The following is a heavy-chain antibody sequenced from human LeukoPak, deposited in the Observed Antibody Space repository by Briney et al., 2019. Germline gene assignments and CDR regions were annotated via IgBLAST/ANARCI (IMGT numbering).Heavy chain of an antibody. D-gene: IGHD5-24*01. CDR3: ARDWEGGYNLWYFDL. Sequence: GGSLRLSCAASGFTFNTYTMNWVRQAPGKGLEWVSYISGSSGIIDYADSVRGRFTISRDNAKNSLYLQMNSLRAEDTAVYYCARDWEGGYNLWYFDLWGRGTLVTVSS. CDR1: GFTFNTYT. J-gene: IGHJ2*01. V-gene: IGHV3-48*01. CDR2: ISGSSGII.